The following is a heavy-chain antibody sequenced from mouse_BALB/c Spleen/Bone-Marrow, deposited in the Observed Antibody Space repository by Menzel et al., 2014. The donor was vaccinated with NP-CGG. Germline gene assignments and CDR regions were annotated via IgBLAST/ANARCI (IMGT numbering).Heavy chain of an antibody. V-gene: IGHV2-9*02. CDR1: GFSLTSYG. Sequence: QVQLKESGPGLVAPSQSLSITCTVSGFSLTSYGVHWVRQPPGKGLEWLGVIWAGGSTNYNSALMSRLSINKDNSKSQVCLKMNSLQTDDTAMYYCASYGGGAMDYWGQGASVTVSS. D-gene: IGHD1-1*02. J-gene: IGHJ4*01. CDR2: IWAGGST. CDR3: ASYGGGAMDY.